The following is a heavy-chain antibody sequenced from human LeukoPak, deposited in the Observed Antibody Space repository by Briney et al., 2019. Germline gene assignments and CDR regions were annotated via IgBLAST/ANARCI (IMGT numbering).Heavy chain of an antibody. CDR1: GFTFSGYA. J-gene: IGHJ4*02. CDR3: AKGENYDFWSGYYRF. Sequence: GGSLRLSCAASGFTFSGYAMSWARQAPGKGLEWVSAISGSGGSTYYADSVKGRFTISRDNSENTLYLQMNSLRAEDTAVYYCAKGENYDFWSGYYRFWGQGTLVTVSS. V-gene: IGHV3-23*01. CDR2: ISGSGGST. D-gene: IGHD3-3*01.